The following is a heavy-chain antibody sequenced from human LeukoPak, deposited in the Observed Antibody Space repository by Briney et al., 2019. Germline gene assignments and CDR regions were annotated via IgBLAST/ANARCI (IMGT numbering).Heavy chain of an antibody. CDR3: ARGARVVPAAIYY. D-gene: IGHD2-2*01. J-gene: IGHJ4*02. V-gene: IGHV3-66*01. CDR1: GFTVSSNY. CDR2: IYSGGST. Sequence: PGGSLRLSCAASGFTVSSNYMSWVRQAPGKGLEWVSVIYSGGSTYYADSVKGRFTISRDNSKNTLYLQMNSLRAEDTAVYYCARGARVVPAAIYYWGQGTLVTVSS.